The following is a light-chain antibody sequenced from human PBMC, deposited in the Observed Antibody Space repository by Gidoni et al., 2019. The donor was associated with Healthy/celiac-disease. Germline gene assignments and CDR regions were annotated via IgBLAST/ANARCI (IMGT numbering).Light chain of an antibody. CDR1: QGISSY. J-gene: IGKJ2*01. Sequence: DIQLTQSPSFLSASVGDRVTITCRASQGISSYLAWYQQKPGKAPKLLIYAASTLQSGVPSRFSGSGYGTEFTLTISSLQPEDVATYYCQQLNSYPRTFGQGTKLEIK. CDR3: QQLNSYPRT. V-gene: IGKV1-9*01. CDR2: AAS.